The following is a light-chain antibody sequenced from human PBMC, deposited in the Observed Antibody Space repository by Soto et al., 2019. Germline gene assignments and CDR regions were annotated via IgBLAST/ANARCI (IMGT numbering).Light chain of an antibody. V-gene: IGKV3-11*01. CDR3: QQRSNWPPIT. CDR2: DAS. CDR1: QSVSSY. J-gene: IGKJ5*01. Sequence: EIVLTQSHATLSLSPGERATLSGRASQSVSSYLAWYQQKPGQAPRLLIYDASNRATGIPARFSGSGSGTDFTLTISSLEPEDLAVYYCQQRSNWPPITFGQGTRLEIK.